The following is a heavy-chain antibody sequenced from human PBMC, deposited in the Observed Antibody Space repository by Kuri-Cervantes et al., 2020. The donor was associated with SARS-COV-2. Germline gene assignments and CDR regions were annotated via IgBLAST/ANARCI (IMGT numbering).Heavy chain of an antibody. Sequence: ASVKVSCKASGYTFTSYDINWVRQATGQGLEWMGWTNPNSGNTGYAQKFQGRVTITRNTSISTAYMELSSLRSEDTAVYYCARAGLGLRSIPYYYYYMDVWGKGTTVTVSS. CDR1: GYTFTSYD. V-gene: IGHV1-8*03. CDR3: ARAGLGLRSIPYYYYYMDV. J-gene: IGHJ6*03. D-gene: IGHD3-16*01. CDR2: TNPNSGNT.